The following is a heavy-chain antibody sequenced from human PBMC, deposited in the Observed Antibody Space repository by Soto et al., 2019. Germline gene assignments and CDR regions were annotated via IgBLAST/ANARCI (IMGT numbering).Heavy chain of an antibody. CDR2: MSGSGGST. CDR3: AKASDSSWPSYFDS. J-gene: IGHJ4*02. V-gene: IGHV3-23*01. CDR1: GFSFSSYV. Sequence: TGGSLRLSCAASGFSFSSYVMAWVRQAPGKGLEWVSAMSGSGGSTYYPDSVKGRFTISRDNSENTLYLQMSSLRAEDTAVYYCAKASDSSWPSYFDSWGPGTLVTVSS. D-gene: IGHD6-13*01.